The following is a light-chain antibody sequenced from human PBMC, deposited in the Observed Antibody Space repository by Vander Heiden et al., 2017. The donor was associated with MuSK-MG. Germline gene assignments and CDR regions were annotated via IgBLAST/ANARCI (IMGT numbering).Light chain of an antibody. Sequence: DIQMTQSPSTLSASVGDRVTITCRASQSISSWLAWYQQKPGKAPKLLIYKASSVESGVPSRFSGSGSGTEFTLTISSLQPDDIATYYCQQDNSYPSTFGQGTKVEIK. V-gene: IGKV1-5*03. CDR2: KAS. CDR3: QQDNSYPST. CDR1: QSISSW. J-gene: IGKJ1*01.